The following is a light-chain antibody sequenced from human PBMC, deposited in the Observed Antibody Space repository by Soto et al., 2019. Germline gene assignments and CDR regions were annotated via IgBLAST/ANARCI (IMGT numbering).Light chain of an antibody. J-gene: IGKJ4*01. V-gene: IGKV3-20*01. CDR1: QTVPNNY. Sequence: EIVLTQSPGTLSLSAGDGVSLSCRASQTVPNNYLAWYQQKADQAPRLLIFGASNRATGVPDRFGGSGSGTDFTLSISRLEPEDFAVYYCQQYGASPHTFGGGARLEVK. CDR2: GAS. CDR3: QQYGASPHT.